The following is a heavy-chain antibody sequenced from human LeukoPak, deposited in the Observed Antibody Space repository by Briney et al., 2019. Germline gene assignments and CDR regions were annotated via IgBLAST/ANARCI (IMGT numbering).Heavy chain of an antibody. Sequence: GGSLRLSCAASGFTFSSYAMSWVRQAPGKGLEWVSAISGCGGSTYYADSVKGRFTISRDNSKNTLYLQMNSLRAEDTAVYYCAKSLGYCSSTSCPGAYYFDDWGQGTLVTVSS. V-gene: IGHV3-23*01. CDR1: GFTFSSYA. CDR3: AKSLGYCSSTSCPGAYYFDD. D-gene: IGHD2-2*03. CDR2: ISGCGGST. J-gene: IGHJ4*02.